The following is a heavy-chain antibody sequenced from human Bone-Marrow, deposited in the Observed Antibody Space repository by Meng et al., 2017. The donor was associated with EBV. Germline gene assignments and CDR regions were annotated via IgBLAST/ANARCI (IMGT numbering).Heavy chain of an antibody. V-gene: IGHV1-18*01. J-gene: IGHJ5*02. D-gene: IGHD3-10*01. Sequence: QVQLVQSGVEVKKPGGSVKVSGKASGYTVSNYGITWVRQAPGQGLEWMGWINAGNGNTKYSQKFQGRVTITRDTSASTAYMELSSLRSEDTAVYYCARIVGYYYGSGSYYTGWFDPWGQGTMVTV. CDR1: GYTVSNYG. CDR2: INAGNGNT. CDR3: ARIVGYYYGSGSYYTGWFDP.